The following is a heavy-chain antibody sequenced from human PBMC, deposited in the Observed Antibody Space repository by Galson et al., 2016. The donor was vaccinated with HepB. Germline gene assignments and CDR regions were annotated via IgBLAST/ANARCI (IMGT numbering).Heavy chain of an antibody. V-gene: IGHV3-23*01. J-gene: IGHJ6*02. D-gene: IGHD2-15*01. CDR2: ISDNTAGT. Sequence: SLRLSCAASGFVFSNFVMTWVRQAPGKGLEWVSDISDNTAGTKYADSVKGRFTISRDNSKNTVDLQMNSLRGEDTALYYGAKRMSYSYYYAMDIWGQGTTVTVSS. CDR3: AKRMSYSYYYAMDI. CDR1: GFVFSNFV.